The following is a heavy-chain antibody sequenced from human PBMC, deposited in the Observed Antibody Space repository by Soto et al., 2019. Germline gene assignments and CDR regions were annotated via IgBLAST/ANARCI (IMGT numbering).Heavy chain of an antibody. CDR3: AKGVPGIAVAGTGYFQH. CDR2: ISGSGDST. V-gene: IGHV3-23*01. D-gene: IGHD6-19*01. CDR1: GFSFSSYA. Sequence: GGSLGLSCAASGFSFSSYAMSWVRQAPGKGLEWVSGISGSGDSTYYADSVKGRFTISRDNSKNTLYLQMNSLRAEDTAVYYCAKGVPGIAVAGTGYFQHWGQGTLVTVS. J-gene: IGHJ1*01.